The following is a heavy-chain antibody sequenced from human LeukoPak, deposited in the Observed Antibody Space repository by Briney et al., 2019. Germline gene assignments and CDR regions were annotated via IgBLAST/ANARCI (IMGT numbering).Heavy chain of an antibody. Sequence: GASVKVSCKASGGTFSSYAISWVRQAPGQGLEWMGGIIPIFGTANYAQKFQGRVTITTDESTSTAYMELSSLRSEDTAVYYCASGAPAAGTRIWFDPWGQGTLVTVSS. CDR1: GGTFSSYA. D-gene: IGHD6-13*01. V-gene: IGHV1-69*05. CDR2: IIPIFGTA. J-gene: IGHJ5*02. CDR3: ASGAPAAGTRIWFDP.